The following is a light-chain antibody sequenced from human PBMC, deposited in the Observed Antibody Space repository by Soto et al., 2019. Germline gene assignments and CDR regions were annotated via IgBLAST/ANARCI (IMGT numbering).Light chain of an antibody. J-gene: IGKJ2*01. CDR2: WAS. CDR1: QSVLQSSNNKNY. V-gene: IGKV4-1*01. Sequence: DIVMTQSPDSLAVSLGERATINCKSSQSVLQSSNNKNYLAWYQQKPGQPPKLLIYWASTRESGVPDRFSGSGSGTDFTLTISSLQAEDVAVYYCQQYYSLYTFVQGTNLEIK. CDR3: QQYYSLYT.